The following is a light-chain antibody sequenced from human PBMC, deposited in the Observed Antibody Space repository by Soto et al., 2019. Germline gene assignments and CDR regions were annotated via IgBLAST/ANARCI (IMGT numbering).Light chain of an antibody. V-gene: IGKV1-27*01. J-gene: IGKJ1*01. CDR3: HKYNGARET. CDR1: QGISNS. Sequence: IQMTQSPSSLSASVGDRVTITCRASQGISNSLAWCQQRPGKAPNLLIYSASTLQSGVPSRFSGSASGTDFTLTISSLQPEDVATYYCHKYNGARETFGQGTKVEIK. CDR2: SAS.